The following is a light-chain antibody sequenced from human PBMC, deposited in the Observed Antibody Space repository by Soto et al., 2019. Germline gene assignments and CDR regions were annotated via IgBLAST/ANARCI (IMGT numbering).Light chain of an antibody. J-gene: IGLJ1*01. CDR1: SSNIGAGYD. V-gene: IGLV1-40*01. Sequence: QSVLTQPPSVSVAPGQRVTISCTGSSSNIGAGYDVHWYQQLPGTAPKLLIYDNSNRPSGVPDRFSGSKSGTSASLAITGLKAEDEADYYCQSYDSSLSVLYVFGTGTKLTVL. CDR3: QSYDSSLSVLYV. CDR2: DNS.